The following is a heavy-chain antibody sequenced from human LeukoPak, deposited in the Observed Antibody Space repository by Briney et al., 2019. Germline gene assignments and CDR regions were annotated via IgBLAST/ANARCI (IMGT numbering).Heavy chain of an antibody. Sequence: ASVKVSCKASGYTFTGYYMHWVRQAPGQGLEWMGRINPNSGGTNYAQKFQGRVTMTRDTSISTAYMELSSLRSEDTAVYYCARDYGSGWRDYFDYWGQGTLVTVSS. CDR2: INPNSGGT. CDR1: GYTFTGYY. D-gene: IGHD6-19*01. J-gene: IGHJ4*02. CDR3: ARDYGSGWRDYFDY. V-gene: IGHV1-2*06.